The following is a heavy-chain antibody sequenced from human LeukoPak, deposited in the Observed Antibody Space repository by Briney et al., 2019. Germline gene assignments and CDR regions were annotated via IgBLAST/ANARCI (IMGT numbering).Heavy chain of an antibody. CDR2: INHSGTS. CDR3: ARPYCARASCPLEV. V-gene: IGHV4-34*01. Sequence: SETLSLTCALNSGSFSAYDWTWIRQTPGKGLEWIGVINHSGTSYYNPSLKIRVTISRDTSKNQFSLILTSVPAADTAVYYCARPYCARASCPLEVWGPGSQVTVSS. D-gene: IGHD1-26*01. J-gene: IGHJ4*02. CDR1: SGSFSAYD.